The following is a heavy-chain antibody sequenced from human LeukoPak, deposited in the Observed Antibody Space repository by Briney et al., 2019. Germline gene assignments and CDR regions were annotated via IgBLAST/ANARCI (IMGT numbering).Heavy chain of an antibody. D-gene: IGHD3-9*01. V-gene: IGHV3-23*01. Sequence: GGSLRLSCAASGFTFSSYAMSWVRQAPGKGLEGVSAIRGSGGSTYYADSVKGRFTISRDNSKNTLYLQMNSLRAEDTAVYYCATAEGGLRNYYFDYWGQGTLVTVSS. CDR2: IRGSGGST. CDR1: GFTFSSYA. CDR3: ATAEGGLRNYYFDY. J-gene: IGHJ4*02.